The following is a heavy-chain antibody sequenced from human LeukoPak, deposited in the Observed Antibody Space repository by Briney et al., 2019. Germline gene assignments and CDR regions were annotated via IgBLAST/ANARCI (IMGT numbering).Heavy chain of an antibody. Sequence: ASVKVSCKASGYTFTNYGISWVRQAPGQGLEWMGWISGYNGNTKYAQKLQGRATMTTDTSTSTAYMDLRSLRSDDTAVYYCARASDDILTGYPGELDYWGQGTLVTVSS. CDR3: ARASDDILTGYPGELDY. V-gene: IGHV1-18*04. CDR2: ISGYNGNT. CDR1: GYTFTNYG. J-gene: IGHJ4*02. D-gene: IGHD3-9*01.